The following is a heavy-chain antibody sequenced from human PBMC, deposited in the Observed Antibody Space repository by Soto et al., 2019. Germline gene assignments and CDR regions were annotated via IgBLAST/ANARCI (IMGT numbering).Heavy chain of an antibody. D-gene: IGHD2-15*01. Sequence: QVQLVESGGGVVQPGRSLRLSCAASGFTFSSYGMHWVRQAPGKGLEWVAVISYDGSNKYYADSVKGRFTISRDNSKNGLYQQMNSLRAEDRAVYSCSRDGPSGCSGGGCAIRYYYYYGMEVWGQGTTVTV. J-gene: IGHJ6*02. CDR2: ISYDGSNK. CDR3: SRDGPSGCSGGGCAIRYYYYYGMEV. V-gene: IGHV3-30*03. CDR1: GFTFSSYG.